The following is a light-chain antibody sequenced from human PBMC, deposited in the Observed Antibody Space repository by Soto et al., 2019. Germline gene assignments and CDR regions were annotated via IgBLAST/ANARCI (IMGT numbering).Light chain of an antibody. CDR3: QQLYSHPLT. Sequence: IQLTQSPSSLSASLGDRVTITCRASQGITSYLEWYQQRPGKAPRLLIYSASTLQSGVPSRYRGSGYGTDFSLTISNLQPEDFETYYCQQLYSHPLTFGGGTKVDIK. V-gene: IGKV1-9*01. CDR2: SAS. J-gene: IGKJ4*01. CDR1: QGITSY.